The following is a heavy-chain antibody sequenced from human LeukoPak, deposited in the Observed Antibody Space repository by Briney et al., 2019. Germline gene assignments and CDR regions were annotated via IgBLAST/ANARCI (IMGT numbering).Heavy chain of an antibody. CDR2: IYHSGST. V-gene: IGHV4-30-2*01. D-gene: IGHD3-22*01. J-gene: IGHJ4*02. CDR3: ARADLTDSSGYYDC. Sequence: SQTLSLTCAVSGGSISSGGYPWSWIRQPPGKGLEWIGYIYHSGSTYYNPSLKSRVTISVDRSKNQFSLKLSSVTAADTAVYYCARADLTDSSGYYDCWGQGTLVTVSS. CDR1: GGSISSGGYP.